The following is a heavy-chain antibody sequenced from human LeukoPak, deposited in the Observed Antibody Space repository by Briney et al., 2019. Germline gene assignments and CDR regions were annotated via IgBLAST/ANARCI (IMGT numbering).Heavy chain of an antibody. CDR3: ARDGPGYGGNPTLGY. V-gene: IGHV1-46*03. Sequence: ASVKVSCKASGYTFTSYYMHWVRQAPGQGLEWMGIINPSGGSTCYAQKFQGRLTMTRDTSTSTVYMELSSLRSEDTAVYYCARDGPGYGGNPTLGYWGQGTLVTVSS. D-gene: IGHD4-23*01. J-gene: IGHJ4*02. CDR2: INPSGGST. CDR1: GYTFTSYY.